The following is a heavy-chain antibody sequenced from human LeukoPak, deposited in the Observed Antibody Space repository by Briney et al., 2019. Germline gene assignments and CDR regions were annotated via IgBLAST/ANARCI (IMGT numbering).Heavy chain of an antibody. CDR2: ISSSSSYI. Sequence: GGSLRLSCAASGFTFSSYSMNWVRQAPGKGLEWVSSISSSSSYIYYADSVKGRFTIPRDNAKNSLYLQMNSLRAEDTAVYYCARDFSPYYYDSSGPGDSWGQGTLVTVSS. J-gene: IGHJ5*01. D-gene: IGHD3-22*01. V-gene: IGHV3-21*01. CDR3: ARDFSPYYYDSSGPGDS. CDR1: GFTFSSYS.